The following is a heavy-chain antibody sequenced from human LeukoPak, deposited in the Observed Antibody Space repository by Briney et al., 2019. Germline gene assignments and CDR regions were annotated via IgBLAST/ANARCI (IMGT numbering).Heavy chain of an antibody. CDR3: ARGTWALGYCSSTSCSQYFDD. V-gene: IGHV3-74*01. D-gene: IGHD2-2*01. CDR1: GFTFSSYW. Sequence: GGSLRLSCAASGFTFSSYWMHWVRQAPGKGLVWVSRINSDGSSTSYADSVKGRFTISRDNAKNTLYLQMNSLRAEDTAVYYCARGTWALGYCSSTSCSQYFDDWGQGTLVTVSS. CDR2: INSDGSST. J-gene: IGHJ4*02.